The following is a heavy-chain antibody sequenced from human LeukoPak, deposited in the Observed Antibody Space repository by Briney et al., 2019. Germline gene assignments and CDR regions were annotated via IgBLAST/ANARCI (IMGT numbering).Heavy chain of an antibody. D-gene: IGHD6-25*01. CDR2: ISNTGGST. CDR3: ARPSRGSVDY. Sequence: PGGSLRLSCAASGFTFSTYAMSWVRRAPGKGLEWVSSISNTGGSTHYADSVKGRFTISRNNSKDTLYLQMNSLRAEDTAVYYCARPSRGSVDYWGQGTLVTVSS. V-gene: IGHV3-23*01. J-gene: IGHJ4*02. CDR1: GFTFSTYA.